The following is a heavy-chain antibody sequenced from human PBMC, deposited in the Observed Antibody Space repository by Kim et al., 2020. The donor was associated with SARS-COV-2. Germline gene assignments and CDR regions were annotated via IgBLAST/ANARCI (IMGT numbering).Heavy chain of an antibody. J-gene: IGHJ3*02. CDR1: GASITNYY. V-gene: IGHV4-59*01. Sequence: SETLSLTCPVSGASITNYYWSWIRQPPGKGLEWIGHIFYSQVTYYNPSLRSRVTMSVDTSKNQFSLRLTSVTAADTAVYYCARDGGYPLGAFDIWGQGT. CDR2: IFYSQVT. D-gene: IGHD5-18*01. CDR3: ARDGGYPLGAFDI.